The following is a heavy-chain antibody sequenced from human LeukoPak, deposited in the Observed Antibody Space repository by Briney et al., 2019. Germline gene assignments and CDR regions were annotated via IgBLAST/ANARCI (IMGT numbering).Heavy chain of an antibody. D-gene: IGHD6-13*01. V-gene: IGHV3-30*18. CDR2: ISPDGDNE. CDR3: SKDGPYTSSFDY. CDR1: GLSFSSYG. Sequence: GGSLRLSCAASGLSFSSYGMHWVRQGPGKGLEWVAAISPDGDNEYYADSVKGRITISRDNSKNTLSLQINSLTTDDTAVYYCSKDGPYTSSFDYWGRGTLATVS. J-gene: IGHJ4*02.